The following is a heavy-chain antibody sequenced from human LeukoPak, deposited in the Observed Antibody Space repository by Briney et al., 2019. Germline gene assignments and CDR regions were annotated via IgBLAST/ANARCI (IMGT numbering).Heavy chain of an antibody. CDR2: IIPILGIA. J-gene: IGHJ4*02. CDR1: GGTFSSYA. V-gene: IGHV1-69*04. CDR3: ARESSSSVFPPKHFDY. Sequence: GASVKVSCKASGGTFSSYAISWVRQAPGQGLEWMGRIIPILGIANYAQKFQGRVTITADKSTSTAYMELSSLRSEDTAVYYCARESSSSVFPPKHFDYWGQGTLVTVSS. D-gene: IGHD6-6*01.